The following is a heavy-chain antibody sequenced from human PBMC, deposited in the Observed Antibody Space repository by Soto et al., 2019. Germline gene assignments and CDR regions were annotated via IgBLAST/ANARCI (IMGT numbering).Heavy chain of an antibody. J-gene: IGHJ3*02. Sequence: SVKVSCKASGGTFSSYAISWVRQAPGQGLEWMGGIIPIFGTANYAQKFQGRVTITADESTSTAYMELSSLRSEDTAVYYCARVGDRGYSYEDAFDIWGQGTMVTVSS. CDR3: ARVGDRGYSYEDAFDI. CDR2: IIPIFGTA. CDR1: GGTFSSYA. V-gene: IGHV1-69*13. D-gene: IGHD5-18*01.